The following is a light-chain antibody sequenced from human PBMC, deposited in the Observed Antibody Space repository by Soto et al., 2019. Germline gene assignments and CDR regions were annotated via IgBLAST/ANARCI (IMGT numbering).Light chain of an antibody. J-gene: IGKJ1*01. CDR1: QSISIN. V-gene: IGKV3-20*01. CDR2: AGS. Sequence: EIVLTQSPGTLSFSPGERATLSCTASQSISINLAWYQHTPGQAPRLLIHAGSTRATGIPARISGSGSGADFTLTIRRLEPEDFAVYYCQQYGSSPPRKFGQGIMVDI. CDR3: QQYGSSPPRK.